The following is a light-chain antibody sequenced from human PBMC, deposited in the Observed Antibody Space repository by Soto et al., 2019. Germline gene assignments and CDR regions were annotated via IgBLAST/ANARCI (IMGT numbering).Light chain of an antibody. V-gene: IGLV2-23*02. CDR1: SSDVGSYNL. CDR2: EVN. J-gene: IGLJ1*01. Sequence: QSALTQPASVSGSPGQSITISCTGTSSDVGSYNLVSWYQQHPGKAPKPVIYEVNMRPSGVSNHFSGSKSGNTASLTISGLQVEDEADYYGCSYAGSSYVFGTGTKLTVL. CDR3: CSYAGSSYV.